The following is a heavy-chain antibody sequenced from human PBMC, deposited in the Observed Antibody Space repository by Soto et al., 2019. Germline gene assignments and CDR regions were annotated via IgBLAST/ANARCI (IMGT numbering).Heavy chain of an antibody. Sequence: GGSLRLSCAASGFTFSSYAMHWVRQAPGKGLEWVAVISYDGSNKYYADSVKGRFTISRDNSKNTLYLQMNSLRAEDTAVYYCARDWGGDRFLEWLTDYYYYYGMDVWGQGTTVTVSS. CDR1: GFTFSSYA. CDR3: ARDWGGDRFLEWLTDYYYYYGMDV. D-gene: IGHD3-3*01. J-gene: IGHJ6*02. CDR2: ISYDGSNK. V-gene: IGHV3-30-3*01.